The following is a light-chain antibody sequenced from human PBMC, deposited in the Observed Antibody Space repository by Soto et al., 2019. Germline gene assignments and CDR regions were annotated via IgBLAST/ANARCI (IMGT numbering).Light chain of an antibody. V-gene: IGLV2-11*01. CDR3: CSYAGSYSHVA. CDR2: DVD. J-gene: IGLJ2*01. Sequence: QSALTQPRSVSGSPGQSVTISCTGTSSDIGYYNYVSWYQQHPGKAPKLMIYDVDKRPSGVPDRFSGSKSGNTASLTISGLQAEDDADYYCCSYAGSYSHVAFGGGTKLTVL. CDR1: SSDIGYYNY.